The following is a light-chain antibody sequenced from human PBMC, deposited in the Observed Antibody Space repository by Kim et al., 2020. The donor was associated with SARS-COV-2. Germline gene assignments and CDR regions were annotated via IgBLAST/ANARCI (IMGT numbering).Light chain of an antibody. CDR3: QQSFSTPQS. Sequence: ASVADRVTITSRASQTVDRHLSWYQQKPGKAPSLLLYKTATLQNRVPSRFSGSGSGRDYILTIRDLQPDDFATYFCQQSFSTPQSFGQGTKVDIK. V-gene: IGKV1-39*01. CDR1: QTVDRH. CDR2: KTA. J-gene: IGKJ1*01.